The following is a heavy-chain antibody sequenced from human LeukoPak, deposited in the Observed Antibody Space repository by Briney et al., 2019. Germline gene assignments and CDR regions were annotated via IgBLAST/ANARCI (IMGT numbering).Heavy chain of an antibody. D-gene: IGHD3-10*01. CDR2: IAHDESTI. CDR1: GFIFSGYG. J-gene: IGHJ1*01. CDR3: AKDRIVISFGDVSKH. V-gene: IGHV3-30*18. Sequence: GGSLRLSCAASGFIFSGYGMHWVRQAPGKGLEWVALIAHDESTIHYAGSVKGRFTISRDNSKNTLYLQMNNLRVEDTAIYYCAKDRIVISFGDVSKHWGQGTLVTVSS.